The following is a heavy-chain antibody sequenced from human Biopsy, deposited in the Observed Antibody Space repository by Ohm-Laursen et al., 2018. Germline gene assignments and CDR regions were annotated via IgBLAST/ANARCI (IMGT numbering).Heavy chain of an antibody. J-gene: IGHJ4*02. CDR1: GDSVSSNRAG. V-gene: IGHV6-1*01. CDR2: TFYRAKWYT. D-gene: IGHD2-21*02. CDR3: ARSGSDSLNYYFDF. Sequence: SQTLSLTCAISGDSVSSNRAGWNWIRQSPSRGLEWLGRTFYRAKWYTDFAVSVKSRITLTPDPSTNQFSLQLNSVTPDDTAVYYCARSGSDSLNYYFDFWGQGTPVTVSS.